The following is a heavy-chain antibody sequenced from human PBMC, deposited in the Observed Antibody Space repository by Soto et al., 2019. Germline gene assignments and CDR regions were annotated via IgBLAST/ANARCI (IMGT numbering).Heavy chain of an antibody. CDR2: ISYDGSNK. CDR1: GFTFSSYG. CDR3: AKDIVERLRPLFYYYYYGMDV. V-gene: IGHV3-30*18. Sequence: GGSLRLSCAASGFTFSSYGMHWVRQAPGKGLEWVAVISYDGSNKYYADSVKGRFTISGDNSKNTLYLQMNSLRAEDTAVYYCAKDIVERLRPLFYYYYYGMDVWGQGTTVTVSS. D-gene: IGHD1-26*01. J-gene: IGHJ6*02.